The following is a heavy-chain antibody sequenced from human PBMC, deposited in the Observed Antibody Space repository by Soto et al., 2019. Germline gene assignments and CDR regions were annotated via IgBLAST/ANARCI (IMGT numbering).Heavy chain of an antibody. J-gene: IGHJ6*02. CDR3: ARDGRCIAVAGTDLTYYYYYGMDV. D-gene: IGHD6-19*01. Sequence: GGSLRLSCAASGFTFSSYGMHWVRQAPGKGLEWVAVIWYDGSNKYYADSVKGRFTISRDDSKNTLYLQMNSLRAEDTAVYYCARDGRCIAVAGTDLTYYYYYGMDVWGQGTTVTVSS. CDR2: IWYDGSNK. V-gene: IGHV3-33*01. CDR1: GFTFSSYG.